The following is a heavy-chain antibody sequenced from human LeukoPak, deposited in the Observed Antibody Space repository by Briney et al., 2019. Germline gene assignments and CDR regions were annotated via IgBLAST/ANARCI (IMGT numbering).Heavy chain of an antibody. CDR3: GKRSTSLRGRGNY. CDR2: ISAGGNNT. Sequence: GGSLRLSCAASGFTFKKSGVHWDRQAPGKGLEWVSVISAGGNNTLYADSVRGRFTISRDNSRNAVDLQMNSLRAEDTAVYYCGKRSTSLRGRGNYWGQGALVTVSS. D-gene: IGHD2-2*01. V-gene: IGHV3-23*01. J-gene: IGHJ4*02. CDR1: GFTFKKSG.